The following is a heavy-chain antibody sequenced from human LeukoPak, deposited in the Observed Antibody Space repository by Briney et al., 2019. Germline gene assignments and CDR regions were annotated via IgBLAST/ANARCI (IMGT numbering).Heavy chain of an antibody. CDR1: GFTVSSND. J-gene: IGHJ5*02. Sequence: PWGSLRLSCAASGFTVSSNDMSWVRQAPGKGLEWVSLIYSGGSAYYADSVKGRFTISRDNSKNTLYLQTNSLRAEDTAVYYCARDLSFDPWGQGTLVTVSS. V-gene: IGHV3-53*01. CDR2: IYSGGSA. CDR3: ARDLSFDP.